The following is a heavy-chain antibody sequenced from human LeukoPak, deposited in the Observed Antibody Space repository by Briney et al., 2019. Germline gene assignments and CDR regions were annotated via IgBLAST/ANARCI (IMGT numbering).Heavy chain of an antibody. V-gene: IGHV1-69*13. Sequence: GASVKVSCKASGYTFTGYYMHWVRQAPGQGLEWMGGIIPIFGTANYAQKFQGRVTITADESTSTAYMELSSLRSEDTAVYYCARSTDLHWFDPWGQGTLVTVSS. D-gene: IGHD1-1*01. J-gene: IGHJ5*02. CDR3: ARSTDLHWFDP. CDR2: IIPIFGTA. CDR1: GYTFTGYY.